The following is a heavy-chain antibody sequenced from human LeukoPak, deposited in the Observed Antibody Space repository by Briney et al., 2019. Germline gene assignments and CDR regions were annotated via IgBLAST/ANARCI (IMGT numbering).Heavy chain of an antibody. D-gene: IGHD3-22*01. Sequence: PGGSLRLSCAASGFTFSSYWMHWVRQAPGKGLVWVSRINSDGSSTSYADSVKGRFTISRDNAKNTLYLQMNSLRAEDTAVYYCARIGSYYYYGMDVWGQGTTVTVSS. CDR3: ARIGSYYYYGMDV. CDR1: GFTFSSYW. V-gene: IGHV3-74*01. J-gene: IGHJ6*02. CDR2: INSDGSST.